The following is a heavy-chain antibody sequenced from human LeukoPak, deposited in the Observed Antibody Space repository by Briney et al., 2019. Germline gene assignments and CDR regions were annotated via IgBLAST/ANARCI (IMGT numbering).Heavy chain of an antibody. CDR2: INHSGST. CDR1: GFTFSDYY. Sequence: PGGSLRLSCAASGFTFSDYYWSWIRQPPGKGLEWIGEINHSGSTNYNPSLKSRVTISVDTSKNQFSLKLSSVTAADTAVYYCARGGHYYDSSGYYFLDYWGQGTLVTVSS. V-gene: IGHV4-34*01. CDR3: ARGGHYYDSSGYYFLDY. D-gene: IGHD3-22*01. J-gene: IGHJ4*02.